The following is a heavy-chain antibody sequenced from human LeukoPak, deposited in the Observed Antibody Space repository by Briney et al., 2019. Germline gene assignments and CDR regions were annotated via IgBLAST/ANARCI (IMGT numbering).Heavy chain of an antibody. CDR3: ARAKAGDYGDYYFDY. CDR1: GFTFSSYA. V-gene: IGHV3-30-3*01. CDR2: ISYDGSNK. Sequence: GRSLRLSCAASGFTFSSYAMHWVRQAPGKGLEWVAVISYDGSNKYYADSVKGRFTISRDNSKNTLYLQMNSLRAEDTAVYYCARAKAGDYGDYYFDYWGQGTLVTVSS. J-gene: IGHJ4*02. D-gene: IGHD4-17*01.